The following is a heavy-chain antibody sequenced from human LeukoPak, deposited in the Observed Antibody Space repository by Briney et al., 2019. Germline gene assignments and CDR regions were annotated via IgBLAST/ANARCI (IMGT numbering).Heavy chain of an antibody. D-gene: IGHD3-3*01. V-gene: IGHV4-34*01. J-gene: IGHJ4*02. CDR1: GGSFSGYY. CDR3: ARGPYITIFGVAKGVDY. CDR2: INHSGST. Sequence: SSETLSLACAVYGGSFSGYYWSWIRQPPGKGLEWIGEINHSGSTNYNPSLKSRVTISVDTSKNQFSLKLSSVTAAVTAVYYCARGPYITIFGVAKGVDYWGQGTLVTVSS.